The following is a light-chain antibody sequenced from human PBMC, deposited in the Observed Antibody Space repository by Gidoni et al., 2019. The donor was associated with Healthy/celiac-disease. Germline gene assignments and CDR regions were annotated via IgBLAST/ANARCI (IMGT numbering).Light chain of an antibody. Sequence: EIVLTQSPGTLSLSPGERATLSCRASQSVSSSYLAWYKQKPGQAPRLLIYGASSRATGIPDRFSGSGSGTDFTLTISRLEPEDCAVYYCQQHGSSPRLTFGGGTKVEIK. V-gene: IGKV3-20*01. J-gene: IGKJ4*01. CDR2: GAS. CDR3: QQHGSSPRLT. CDR1: QSVSSSY.